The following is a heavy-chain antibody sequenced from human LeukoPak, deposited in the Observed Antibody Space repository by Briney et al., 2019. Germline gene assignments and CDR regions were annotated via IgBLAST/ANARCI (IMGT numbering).Heavy chain of an antibody. CDR3: ARDLWRYSYGYAIVY. Sequence: GGSLRLSCTASGFIFSAYGMSWVRQAPGQGLEWVSAIRGSGDTTYYADSVKGRFTISRDNSKNTLYLQMNSLRAEDTAVYYCARDLWRYSYGYAIVYWGQGTLVTVSS. CDR1: GFIFSAYG. CDR2: IRGSGDTT. J-gene: IGHJ4*02. D-gene: IGHD5-18*01. V-gene: IGHV3-23*01.